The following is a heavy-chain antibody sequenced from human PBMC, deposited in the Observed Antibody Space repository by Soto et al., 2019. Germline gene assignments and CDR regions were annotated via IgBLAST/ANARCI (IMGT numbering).Heavy chain of an antibody. CDR2: ISSSSSYI. V-gene: IGHV3-21*01. CDR3: VREDYGDDFDY. D-gene: IGHD4-17*01. Sequence: EVQLVESGGGLVKPGGSLRLSCAASGFTFSSYSMNWVRQAPGKGLEWVSLISSSSSYISYADSVRGRFTISRDNAKNSLYLQMNSLRAEDTAVYYCVREDYGDDFDYWGQGTLVTVSS. J-gene: IGHJ4*02. CDR1: GFTFSSYS.